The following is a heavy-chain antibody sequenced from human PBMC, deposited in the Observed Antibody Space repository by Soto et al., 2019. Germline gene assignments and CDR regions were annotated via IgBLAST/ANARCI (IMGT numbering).Heavy chain of an antibody. CDR1: GFTFSDYY. CDR2: ISSSGSTI. Sequence: GGSLRLSCAASGFTFSDYYMSWIRQAPGKGLEWVSYISSSGSTIYYADSVKGRFTISRDNAKNSLYLQMNSLRAEDTAVYYWARENFGYCSSTSCPGVPFFDYWGQGTLVTVSS. J-gene: IGHJ4*02. V-gene: IGHV3-11*01. D-gene: IGHD2-2*03. CDR3: ARENFGYCSSTSCPGVPFFDY.